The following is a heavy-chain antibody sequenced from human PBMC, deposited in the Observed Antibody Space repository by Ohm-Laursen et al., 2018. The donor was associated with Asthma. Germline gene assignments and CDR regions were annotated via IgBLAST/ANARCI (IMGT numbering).Heavy chain of an antibody. V-gene: IGHV4-61*08. CDR1: GGSISSGGYY. J-gene: IGHJ2*01. CDR3: ARHFSEPYYYDSSGRNHDWYFDL. CDR2: IYYSGST. Sequence: SETLSLTCTVSGGSISSGGYYWSWIRQHPGKGLEWIGYIYYSGSTNYNPSLESRVTISVDTSKNQFSLKLSSVTAADTAVYYCARHFSEPYYYDSSGRNHDWYFDLWGRGTLVTVSS. D-gene: IGHD3-22*01.